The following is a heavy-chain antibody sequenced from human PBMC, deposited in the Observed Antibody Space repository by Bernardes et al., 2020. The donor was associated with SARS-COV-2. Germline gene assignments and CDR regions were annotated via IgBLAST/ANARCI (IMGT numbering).Heavy chain of an antibody. V-gene: IGHV3-7*01. CDR1: GFPFPTYW. J-gene: IGHJ6*02. D-gene: IGHD2-2*01. CDR3: AREFCSSTRCYDRDFYGMDV. Sequence: WGSLRLSCTASGFPFPTYWMNWVRQAPGKGLQWVANITQDGSETSHVDSVKGRFTLSRDNAKNSLYLQMNALSGEDTAVYYCAREFCSSTRCYDRDFYGMDVWGQGTTVTVSS. CDR2: ITQDGSET.